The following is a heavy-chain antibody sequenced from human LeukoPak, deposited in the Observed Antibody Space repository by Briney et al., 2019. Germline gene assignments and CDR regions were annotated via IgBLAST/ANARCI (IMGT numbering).Heavy chain of an antibody. D-gene: IGHD2-21*01. Sequence: SVXXXXKASXGTFSSYTISXVRQAPGQGLEWXGRIIPILGIANYAQKFQGRVTITADKSKSTAYMELSSLRSEDTAVYYCAREPSLAYCGGDCYSGDAFDIWGQGTMVTVSS. J-gene: IGHJ3*02. V-gene: IGHV1-69*04. CDR2: IIPILGIA. CDR3: AREPSLAYCGGDCYSGDAFDI. CDR1: XGTFSSYT.